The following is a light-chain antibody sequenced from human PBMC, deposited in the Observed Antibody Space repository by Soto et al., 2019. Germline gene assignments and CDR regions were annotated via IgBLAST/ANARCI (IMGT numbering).Light chain of an antibody. CDR3: QQYNTYPPT. V-gene: IGKV1-5*03. Sequence: DIQMTQSPSTLSASVGDKVTITCRASQSISSWLAWYQQKPGKAPKLLIYKASTLESGVPSNFSGSGSGTDFTLTVNSLQPEDSATYYCQQYNTYPPTFGQGTRLEIK. J-gene: IGKJ5*01. CDR1: QSISSW. CDR2: KAS.